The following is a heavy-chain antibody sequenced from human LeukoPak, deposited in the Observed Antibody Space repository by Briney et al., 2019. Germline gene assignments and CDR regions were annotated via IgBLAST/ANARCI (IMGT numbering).Heavy chain of an antibody. V-gene: IGHV6-1*01. CDR1: GDSVSSNSAA. J-gene: IGHJ4*02. D-gene: IGHD2-15*01. CDR3: ARDAGCSGGSCYHLFDY. CDR2: TYYRSKWYN. Sequence: SQTLSLTCAISGDSVSSNSAAWNWIRQSPSRGLEWLGRTYYRSKWYNDYAVSVKSRITINPDTSKNQFSLQLNSVTPEDTAVYYCARDAGCSGGSCYHLFDYWGQGTLVTVSS.